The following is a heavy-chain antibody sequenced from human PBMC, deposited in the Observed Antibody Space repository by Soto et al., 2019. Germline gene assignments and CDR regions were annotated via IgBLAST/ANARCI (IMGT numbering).Heavy chain of an antibody. D-gene: IGHD3-10*01. CDR2: INAGNGNT. CDR1: GYTFTSYA. J-gene: IGHJ4*02. Sequence: QVQLVQSGAEEKKPGASVKVSCRASGYTFTSYAIHWVRQAPGQRLEWMGWINAGNGNTKYSQKFQGRVTITRDPSASTACMELSSLRSEDTAVYYCARGVPIFMDYWGQGTLVTVSS. V-gene: IGHV1-3*05. CDR3: ARGVPIFMDY.